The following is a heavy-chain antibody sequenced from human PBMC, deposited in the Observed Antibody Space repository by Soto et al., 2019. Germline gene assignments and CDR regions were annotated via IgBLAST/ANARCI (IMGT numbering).Heavy chain of an antibody. V-gene: IGHV1-18*01. CDR3: ARVVGALGHWFDP. CDR1: GYTFTSYG. Sequence: QVQLVQSGAEVKKPGASVKVSCKASGYTFTSYGISWVRQAPGQGLEWMGQISAYNGNTNYAQKLQGRVTMTTDTSTRPASMELRRLRSDDTAVYYCARVVGALGHWFDPWGQGTLVTVSS. J-gene: IGHJ5*02. CDR2: ISAYNGNT. D-gene: IGHD2-15*01.